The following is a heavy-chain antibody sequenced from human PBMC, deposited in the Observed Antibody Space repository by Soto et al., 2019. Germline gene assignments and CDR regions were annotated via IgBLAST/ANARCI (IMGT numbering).Heavy chain of an antibody. CDR1: GGSVSSGSYY. Sequence: SSETLSLTCTVSGGSVSSGSYYWSWIRQPPGKGLEWIGYIYYSGSTNYNPSLKSRVTISVDTPKNQFSLKLSSVTAADTAVYYCARAVAYYYDGSGYYWFDPWGQGTPVTVSS. CDR3: ARAVAYYYDGSGYYWFDP. D-gene: IGHD3-22*01. J-gene: IGHJ5*02. V-gene: IGHV4-61*01. CDR2: IYYSGST.